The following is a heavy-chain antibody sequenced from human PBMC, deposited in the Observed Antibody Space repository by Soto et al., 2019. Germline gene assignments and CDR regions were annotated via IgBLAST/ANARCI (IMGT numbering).Heavy chain of an antibody. V-gene: IGHV4-30-4*01. D-gene: IGHD2-15*01. CDR1: GGSISSGDYY. Sequence: SETLSLTCTVSGGSISSGDYYWSWIRQPPGKGLEWIGYIYYSGSTYYNPSLKSRVTISVDTSKNQLSLKLSSVTAADTAVYYCSRGGVVVVAAWYYFDYWGQGTLVTVSS. CDR2: IYYSGST. J-gene: IGHJ4*02. CDR3: SRGGVVVVAAWYYFDY.